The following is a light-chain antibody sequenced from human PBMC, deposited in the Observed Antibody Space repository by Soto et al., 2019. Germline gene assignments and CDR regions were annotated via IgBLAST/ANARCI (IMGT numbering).Light chain of an antibody. CDR2: DAS. J-gene: IGKJ2*01. Sequence: DIQMTQSPSTLSASVGDTITVTCRARQSIRSYLAWYQLKPGKAPKLLLYDASTLASGVPSRFSGSGSGTEFTLTSSSLQPDDFATYYCQQYNSYFGQGTKLEI. CDR3: QQYNSY. CDR1: QSIRSY. V-gene: IGKV1-5*01.